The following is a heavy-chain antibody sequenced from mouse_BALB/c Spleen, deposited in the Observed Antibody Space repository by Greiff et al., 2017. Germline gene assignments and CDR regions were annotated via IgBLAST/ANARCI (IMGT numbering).Heavy chain of an antibody. CDR2: ISNGGGST. J-gene: IGHJ2*01. CDR3: ARHYYGLDY. V-gene: IGHV5-12-2*01. D-gene: IGHD1-1*01. Sequence: EVQLMESGGGLVQPGGSLKLSCAASGFTFSSYTMSWVRQTPEKRLEWVAYISNGGGSTYYPDTVKGRFTISRDNAKNTLYLQMSSLKSEDTAMYYCARHYYGLDYWGQGTTLTVSS. CDR1: GFTFSSYT.